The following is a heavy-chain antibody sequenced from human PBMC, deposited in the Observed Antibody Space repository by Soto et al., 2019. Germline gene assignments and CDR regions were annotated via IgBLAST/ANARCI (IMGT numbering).Heavy chain of an antibody. CDR2: FRTSGDGGTT. V-gene: IGHV3-23*01. CDR3: AKKVNSGPGSQYFDY. J-gene: IGHJ4*02. Sequence: EVQLLESGGGLVQPGGSLRLSCAASGFTFSSYSMSWVRQAPGKGLEWVSGFRTSGDGGTTYYADSVKGRFTISRDNSKNMLFLQINSLRAEDTAIYYCAKKVNSGPGSQYFDYWGQGTLVTVSS. D-gene: IGHD3-10*01. CDR1: GFTFSSYS.